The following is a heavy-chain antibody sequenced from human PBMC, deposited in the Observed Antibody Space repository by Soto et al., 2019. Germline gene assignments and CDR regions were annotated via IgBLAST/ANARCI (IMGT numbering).Heavy chain of an antibody. CDR1: SGSISSYN. D-gene: IGHD2-2*01. Sequence: SETLSLTWTVSSGSISSYNWNWVRQPPGKGLEWIGFINYSGRTHYNPSLKSRVTISLDTSKNQFSLKLNSVTAADTAVYYCAREKYYALDYWGPGTLVTVAS. CDR2: INYSGRT. J-gene: IGHJ4*02. V-gene: IGHV4-59*01. CDR3: AREKYYALDY.